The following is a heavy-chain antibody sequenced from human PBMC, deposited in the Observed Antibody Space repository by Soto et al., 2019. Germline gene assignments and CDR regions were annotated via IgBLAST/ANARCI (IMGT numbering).Heavy chain of an antibody. V-gene: IGHV2-5*02. Sequence: QITLNESGPTVVRPTETLTLTCRFSGFSLTTSGVGVGGIRQSPGKAPAWLALIYWDDDKRYSASLKSRLTITKDSSKNQVVLTVSDLDPTDTATYYCAHRVLRTVFGLVTTTAIYFDFWGQGTPVAVSS. CDR3: AHRVLRTVFGLVTTTAIYFDF. J-gene: IGHJ4*02. CDR1: GFSLTTSGVG. CDR2: IYWDDDK. D-gene: IGHD3-3*01.